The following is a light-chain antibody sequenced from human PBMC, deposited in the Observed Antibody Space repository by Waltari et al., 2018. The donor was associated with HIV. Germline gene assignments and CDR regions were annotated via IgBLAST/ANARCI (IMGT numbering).Light chain of an antibody. V-gene: IGKV3-15*01. J-gene: IGKJ2*02. Sequence: EIVMTQSPATLSVSQGERATLSCRASQSVNSNLAWYQQKPGQAPRLLIYGASTRATGIPARFSRSGSGTELTLTISSLQSEDFAVYYCQHYNNWPPWTFGQGTQLEIK. CDR2: GAS. CDR1: QSVNSN. CDR3: QHYNNWPPWT.